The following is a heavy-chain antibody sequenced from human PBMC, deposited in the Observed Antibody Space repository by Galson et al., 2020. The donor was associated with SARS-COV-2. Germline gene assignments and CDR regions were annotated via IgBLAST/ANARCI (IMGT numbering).Heavy chain of an antibody. CDR1: GDSITSGDHY. CDR3: ARIRSLTGLGELSRNMRNPEGGFYFDS. D-gene: IGHD3-16*02. V-gene: IGHV4-30-4*01. J-gene: IGHJ4*02. Sequence: SETLSLTCTVSGDSITSGDHYWNWIRQSPVKGLEWIGYISRGGTTNYNPSLKSRLTMSVATSKNQFSLNLNSVTAADTAVYYCARIRSLTGLGELSRNMRNPEGGFYFDSWGQGTLVTVSS. CDR2: ISRGGTT.